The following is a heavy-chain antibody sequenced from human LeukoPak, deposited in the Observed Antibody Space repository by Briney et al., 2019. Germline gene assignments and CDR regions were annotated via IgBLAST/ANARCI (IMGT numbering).Heavy chain of an antibody. CDR3: ARTDIVVVPAATGDYYYGMDV. Sequence: WASVKVSCKASGGTFSSYAISWVRQAPGQGLEWMGRIIPIFGIANYAQKFQGRVTITADKSTSTAYMVLSSLRSEDTAVYYCARTDIVVVPAATGDYYYGMDVWGQGTTVTVSS. V-gene: IGHV1-69*04. D-gene: IGHD2-2*01. CDR1: GGTFSSYA. J-gene: IGHJ6*02. CDR2: IIPIFGIA.